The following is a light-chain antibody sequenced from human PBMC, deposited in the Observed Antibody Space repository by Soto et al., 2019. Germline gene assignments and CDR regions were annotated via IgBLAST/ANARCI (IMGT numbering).Light chain of an antibody. CDR2: NDN. CDR3: QVWDSSSDPWV. CDR1: NIGSKS. J-gene: IGLJ3*02. V-gene: IGLV3-21*02. Sequence: ELTQPPSVSVAPGQTARITCGGNNIGSKSVHWYQQKPGQAPVLVVYNDNDRPSGIPERFSGSNSGNTATLTITRVEAGDEADYYCQVWDSSSDPWVFGGGTKLTVL.